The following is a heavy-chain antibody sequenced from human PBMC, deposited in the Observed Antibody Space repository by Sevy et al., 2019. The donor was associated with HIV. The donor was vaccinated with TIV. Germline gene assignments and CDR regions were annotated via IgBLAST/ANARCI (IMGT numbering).Heavy chain of an antibody. V-gene: IGHV3-33*06. CDR3: AKDRSRRYYDILTGYFKGDALDI. D-gene: IGHD3-9*01. CDR2: IWYDGTNQ. CDR1: GFTFRSYG. Sequence: LSLTCAASGFTFRSYGMHWVRQAPGKGLEWVAFIWYDGTNQYYVDSVKGRFTISRDNSKDTLYLQMNSLRAEDTAVYYCAKDRSRRYYDILTGYFKGDALDIWGQGTMVTVSS. J-gene: IGHJ3*02.